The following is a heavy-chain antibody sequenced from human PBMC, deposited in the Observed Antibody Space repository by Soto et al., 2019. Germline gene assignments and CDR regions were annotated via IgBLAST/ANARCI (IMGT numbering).Heavy chain of an antibody. D-gene: IGHD3-10*01. J-gene: IGHJ5*02. CDR2: INPSGGST. CDR3: ARGVVTMVRGVINNWFDP. V-gene: IGHV1-46*03. Sequence: QVQLVQSGAEVKKPGASVKVFCKASGYTFTSYYMHWVRQAPGQGLEWMGIINPSGGSTSYAQKFQGRVTMTRDTSTSTVYMELSSLRSEDTAVYYCARGVVTMVRGVINNWFDPWGQGTLVTVSS. CDR1: GYTFTSYY.